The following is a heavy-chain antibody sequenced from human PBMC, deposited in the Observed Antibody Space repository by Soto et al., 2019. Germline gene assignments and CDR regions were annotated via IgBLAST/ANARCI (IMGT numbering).Heavy chain of an antibody. V-gene: IGHV3-23*01. CDR3: AKDGGYSYGYSPRYYYGMDV. Sequence: EVQLLESGGGLVQPGGSLRLSCAASGFTFSSYAMSWVRQAPGKGLEWVSAISGSGGSTYYADSVKGRFTISRDNSKNTLYVQMKSLRAEDTAVYYWAKDGGYSYGYSPRYYYGMDVWGQGTTVTVSS. CDR1: GFTFSSYA. D-gene: IGHD5-18*01. CDR2: ISGSGGST. J-gene: IGHJ6*02.